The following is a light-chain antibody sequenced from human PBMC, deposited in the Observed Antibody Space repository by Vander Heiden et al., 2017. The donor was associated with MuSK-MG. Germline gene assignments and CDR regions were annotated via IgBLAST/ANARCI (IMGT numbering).Light chain of an antibody. CDR1: SSNIGSNY. CDR3: EAWDDSLGLV. V-gene: IGLV1-47*01. Sequence: QSVLPQPPSASGTPGQRVTISCSGSSSNIGSNYVYWYQQLPGTAPKLLIYRNNQRPSGVPDRFSGSKSGTSASLAISGLRSEDEADYYCEAWDDSLGLVFGGGTKLTVL. J-gene: IGLJ3*02. CDR2: RNN.